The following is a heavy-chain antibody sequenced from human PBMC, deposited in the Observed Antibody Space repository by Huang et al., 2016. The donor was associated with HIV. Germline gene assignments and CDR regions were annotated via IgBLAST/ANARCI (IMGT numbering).Heavy chain of an antibody. Sequence: QVQLYQWGAGPLRPSETLSLTCGVSGGSLHGYYWNGLRPSPGGGVEWSGEVKHGGSTKYNPSLKSRVTISVDTSKIQFSLNLTSVTATDTADYYCATSRSGSGWFLDIWGRGTLVSVS. J-gene: IGHJ2*01. CDR3: ATSRSGSGWFLDI. V-gene: IGHV4-34*01. D-gene: IGHD6-19*01. CDR1: GGSLHGYY. CDR2: VKHGGST.